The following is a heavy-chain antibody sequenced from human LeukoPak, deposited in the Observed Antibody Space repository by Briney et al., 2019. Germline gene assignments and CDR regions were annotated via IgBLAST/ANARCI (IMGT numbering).Heavy chain of an antibody. Sequence: SETLSLTCTVSGGSIGSSYWTWIRQTPRKGLEWIGSVYYTGSTNYNPSLKSRVTISIDTSRSQFSLKLTSVTVADTAVYYCARDSRYSYGSGGMDVWGQGTTVTVSS. V-gene: IGHV4-59*01. CDR3: ARDSRYSYGSGGMDV. D-gene: IGHD3-10*01. CDR2: VYYTGST. J-gene: IGHJ6*02. CDR1: GGSIGSSY.